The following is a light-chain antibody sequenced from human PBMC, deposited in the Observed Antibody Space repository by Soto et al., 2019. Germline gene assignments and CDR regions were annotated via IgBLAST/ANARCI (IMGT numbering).Light chain of an antibody. V-gene: IGKV3-20*01. Sequence: EVMLTQSPGTLSLSPGERATLSCRASQSVSSNYLAWYQQKPGQAPRLLIYGASNRATGIPDRFSDSGSGTDFTLTIRRLEPEDFAVYYCQQYDTSPRTFGQGTKVEFK. CDR1: QSVSSNY. CDR2: GAS. CDR3: QQYDTSPRT. J-gene: IGKJ1*01.